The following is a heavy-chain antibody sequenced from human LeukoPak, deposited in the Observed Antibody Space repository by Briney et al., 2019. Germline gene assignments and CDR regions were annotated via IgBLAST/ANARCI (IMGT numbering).Heavy chain of an antibody. D-gene: IGHD1-26*01. CDR3: AHFKGGSFDF. CDR2: IYYSGNT. V-gene: IGHV4-39*01. CDR1: GGSISSSNYY. Sequence: MTSETLSLTCTVSGGSISSSNYYWGWIRQPPGKGLEWIGSIYYSGNTYYNPSLKSRVTISVDTSKNQFSLKLTSVTAADTAVYYCAHFKGGSFDFWGQGTMVTVSS. J-gene: IGHJ3*01.